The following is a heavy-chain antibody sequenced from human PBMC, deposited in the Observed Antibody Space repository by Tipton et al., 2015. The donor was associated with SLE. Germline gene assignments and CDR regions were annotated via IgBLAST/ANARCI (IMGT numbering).Heavy chain of an antibody. J-gene: IGHJ6*02. D-gene: IGHD5-18*01. CDR3: ARGHTAMVGSLYYYGMDV. CDR1: GGSISSSSYY. CDR2: INHSGST. Sequence: LSLTCTVSGGSISSSSYYWSWIRQPPGKGLEWIGEINHSGSTNYNPSLKSRVTISVDTSKNQFSLKLGSVTAADTAVYYCARGHTAMVGSLYYYGMDVWGQGTTVTVSS. V-gene: IGHV4-39*07.